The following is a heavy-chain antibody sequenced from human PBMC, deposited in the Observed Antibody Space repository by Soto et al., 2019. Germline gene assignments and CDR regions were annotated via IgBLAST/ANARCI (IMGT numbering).Heavy chain of an antibody. CDR1: GYTFTSYA. Sequence: ASVKVSRKASGYTFTSYAMHWVRQAPGQRLEWMGWINAGNGNTKYSQKFQGRVTITRDTSASTAYMELSSLRSEDTAVYYCARASSSGYYYRDFDYWGQGTLVTVSS. V-gene: IGHV1-3*01. J-gene: IGHJ4*02. CDR2: INAGNGNT. D-gene: IGHD3-22*01. CDR3: ARASSSGYYYRDFDY.